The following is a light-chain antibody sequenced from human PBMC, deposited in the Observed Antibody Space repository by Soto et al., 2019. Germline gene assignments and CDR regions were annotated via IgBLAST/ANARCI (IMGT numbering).Light chain of an antibody. CDR1: QSVSSSS. J-gene: IGKJ2*01. Sequence: EIVLTQSPGTLSLSPGERATLSCRASQSVSSSSLAWYQHKPGQAPRLLIYDAFSRATDIPDRFSGSGSGTDFTLTISRLEPEDFAVYYCQHYGSSPPKYTFGQGTMLEI. V-gene: IGKV3-20*01. CDR3: QHYGSSPPKYT. CDR2: DAF.